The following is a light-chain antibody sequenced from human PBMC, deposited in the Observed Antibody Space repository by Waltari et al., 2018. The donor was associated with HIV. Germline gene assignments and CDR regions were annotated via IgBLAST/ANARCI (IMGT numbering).Light chain of an antibody. J-gene: IGLJ2*01. CDR2: EVS. CDR3: SSYAGSNNLV. V-gene: IGLV2-8*01. CDR1: SSDVGGYNY. Sequence: QSALTQPPSASGSPGQSVPISCTGTSSDVGGYNYVPWYQQHPGKAPKLMIDEVSKRPSGVPDRFSGSKSGNTASLTVSGLQAEDEADYYCSSYAGSNNLVFGGGTKLTVL.